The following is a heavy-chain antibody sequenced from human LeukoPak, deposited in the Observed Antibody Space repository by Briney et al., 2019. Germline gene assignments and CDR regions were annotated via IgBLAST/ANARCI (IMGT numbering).Heavy chain of an antibody. CDR2: IKQDGTQK. J-gene: IGHJ3*02. Sequence: GGSLRLSCAASGFTFSNYWMSWVRQAPGKGLEWVADIKQDGTQKYYVDSVEGRFTFSRDNAKNSLYLQMNSLRVEDTAVYYCARDCGSDCSQAFDIWGQGTMVTVSS. CDR3: ARDCGSDCSQAFDI. V-gene: IGHV3-7*05. D-gene: IGHD2-21*02. CDR1: GFTFSNYW.